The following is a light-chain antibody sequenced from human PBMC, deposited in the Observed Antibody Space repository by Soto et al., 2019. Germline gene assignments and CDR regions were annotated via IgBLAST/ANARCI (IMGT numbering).Light chain of an antibody. V-gene: IGKV3-11*01. J-gene: IGKJ2*01. CDR2: DAY. CDR3: HQRGNCSRN. Sequence: EVVLTQSPDTLSLSPGETATLSCRASQSVDSYVAWYQQKLGQAPRLLIYDAYTRATGVGARFTGSGSATDVTLTITPLQHEDFAAYSCHQRGNCSRNFGPGTKVEMK. CDR1: QSVDSY.